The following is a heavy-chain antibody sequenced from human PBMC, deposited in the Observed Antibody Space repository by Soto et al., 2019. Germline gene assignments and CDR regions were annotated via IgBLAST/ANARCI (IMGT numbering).Heavy chain of an antibody. CDR1: GFTFTNAW. J-gene: IGHJ4*02. D-gene: IGHD5-18*01. Sequence: EVQLVESGGGLVEPGGSLRLSCAASGFTFTNAWMSWVSQAPGKGLEWVGRIKTKTEGETTDYAAPVKGRFTVTRDDSRNTLYLQMNSLKTEDTAVYYCTTLVRGYSYGDHWGQGTQVTVSS. CDR3: TTLVRGYSYGDH. V-gene: IGHV3-15*01. CDR2: IKTKTEGETT.